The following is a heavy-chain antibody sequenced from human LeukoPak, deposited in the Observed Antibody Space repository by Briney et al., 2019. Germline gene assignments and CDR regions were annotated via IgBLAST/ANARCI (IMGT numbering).Heavy chain of an antibody. J-gene: IGHJ4*02. CDR2: IWYDGSNK. V-gene: IGHV3-33*01. Sequence: PGGSLRLSCAASGFTFSSFGMRWVRQAPGKGLEWVAVIWYDGSNKYYADPVKGRFTISRDNSKNTLYLQMNSLRAEDTAVYYCARDEDSSGWQSFDYWGQGTLVTVSS. CDR1: GFTFSSFG. D-gene: IGHD6-19*01. CDR3: ARDEDSSGWQSFDY.